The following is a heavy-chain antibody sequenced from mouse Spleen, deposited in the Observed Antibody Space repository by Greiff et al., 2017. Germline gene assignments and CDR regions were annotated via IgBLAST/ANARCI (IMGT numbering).Heavy chain of an antibody. CDR2: INPNNGGT. J-gene: IGHJ4*01. Sequence: VQLQQSGPELVKPGASVKMSCKASGYTFTDYNMHWVKQSHGKSLEWIGYINPNNGGTSYNQKFKGKATLTVNKSSSTAYMELRSLTSEDSAVYYCARPYYYGSSYGAMDYWGQGTSVTVSS. D-gene: IGHD1-1*01. CDR3: ARPYYYGSSYGAMDY. V-gene: IGHV1-22*01. CDR1: GYTFTDYN.